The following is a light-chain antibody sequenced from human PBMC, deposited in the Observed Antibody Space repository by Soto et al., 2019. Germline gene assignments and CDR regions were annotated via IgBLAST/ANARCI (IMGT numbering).Light chain of an antibody. Sequence: GDRVTITCRASQSIHIWLAWYQQKPGKAPQLLISDASNLESGVPSRFSGSGSGTEFSLTINSLQPDDFATYYCQQYNSYYRPFGQGTKVDIK. J-gene: IGKJ1*01. CDR3: QQYNSYYRP. CDR1: QSIHIW. CDR2: DAS. V-gene: IGKV1-5*01.